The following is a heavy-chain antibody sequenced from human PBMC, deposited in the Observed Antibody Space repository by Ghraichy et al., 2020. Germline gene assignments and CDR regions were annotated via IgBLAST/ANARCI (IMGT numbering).Heavy chain of an antibody. Sequence: SCAASGFTFSNFAMNWVRQAPGKGLEWVSGLSGSGDTTYYADSVKGRFTISRDNSKNTLYLHMDSLRAEDTAVYHCAAGHYTGSWGQGTLVTVSS. CDR2: LSGSGDTT. CDR3: AAGHYTGS. CDR1: GFTFSNFA. J-gene: IGHJ4*02. V-gene: IGHV3-23*01.